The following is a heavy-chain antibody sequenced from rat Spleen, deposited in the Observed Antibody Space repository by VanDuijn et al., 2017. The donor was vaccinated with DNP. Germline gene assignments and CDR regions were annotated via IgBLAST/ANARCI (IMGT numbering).Heavy chain of an antibody. J-gene: IGHJ2*01. Sequence: QVQLKESGPGLVQPSQTLSLTCTVSGFSLMDYSVHWVRQPPGKGLEWIAAISSGGNTYYNSALKSRLSISRDTSNSQVFLRMNSLQAEDTAIYFCTREREPSNNPYYFDCWGQGVMVTVSS. D-gene: IGHD1-10*01. CDR3: TREREPSNNPYYFDC. V-gene: IGHV2-19*01. CDR2: ISSGGNT. CDR1: GFSLMDYS.